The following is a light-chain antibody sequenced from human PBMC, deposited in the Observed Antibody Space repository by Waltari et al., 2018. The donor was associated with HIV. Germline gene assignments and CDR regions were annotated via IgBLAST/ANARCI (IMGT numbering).Light chain of an antibody. V-gene: IGLV1-51*01. J-gene: IGLJ2*01. CDR2: DKS. Sequence: QSVLTQPPSVSAAAGQKVTISCSGSSSNIGTNSVAWYQQVPGTAPKLLIYDKSSRFPGISDRCSGSQSGTSATLGISGLQTGDEADYYCAAWDNKLSGAVFGGGTKLTVL. CDR1: SSNIGTNS. CDR3: AAWDNKLSGAV.